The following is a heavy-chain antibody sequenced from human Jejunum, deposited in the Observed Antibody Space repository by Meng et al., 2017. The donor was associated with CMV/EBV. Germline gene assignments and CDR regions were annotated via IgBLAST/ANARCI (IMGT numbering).Heavy chain of an antibody. CDR1: FNGYY. CDR3: ARDGVLCGDTSCRGFYS. D-gene: IGHD2-21*01. CDR2: VNPNSGDT. V-gene: IGHV1-2*02. Sequence: FNGYYMHWVRQAPGQGLEWMGWVNPNSGDTDYAQNFQGRVTMTRDPSISTAYMELSGLRSDDTAVYYCARDGVLCGDTSCRGFYSWGQGTLGTVSS. J-gene: IGHJ5*02.